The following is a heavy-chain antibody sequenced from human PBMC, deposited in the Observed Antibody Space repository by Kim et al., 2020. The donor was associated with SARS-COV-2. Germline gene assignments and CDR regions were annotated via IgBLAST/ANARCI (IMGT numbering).Heavy chain of an antibody. CDR1: GGSISRDY. CDR2: ISHSGST. CDR3: ARGSGYYLHWYFDL. D-gene: IGHD3-22*01. Sequence: SETLSLTCTVSGGSISRDYWNWIRQPPGKGLEWIVYISHSGSTNYNPSVKSRVSLSVDMSKNQFSLKLSSVTAADTAVYYCARGSGYYLHWYFDLWGRGTLATVSS. V-gene: IGHV4-59*01. J-gene: IGHJ2*01.